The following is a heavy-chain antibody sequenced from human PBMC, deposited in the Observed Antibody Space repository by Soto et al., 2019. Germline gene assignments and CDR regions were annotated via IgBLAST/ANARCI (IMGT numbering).Heavy chain of an antibody. Sequence: QVQLVQSGAEVKKPWASVKVSCKASGYTFSGYYIHWVRQAPGQGLEWMGWSNPKSGATNSAQKFQGRVTMTWDTSINSAYMELSSLTSDDTAVYFCARESQILGARCFDYWVQGTLVTVSS. D-gene: IGHD1-26*01. J-gene: IGHJ4*02. CDR2: SNPKSGAT. V-gene: IGHV1-2*02. CDR3: ARESQILGARCFDY. CDR1: GYTFSGYY.